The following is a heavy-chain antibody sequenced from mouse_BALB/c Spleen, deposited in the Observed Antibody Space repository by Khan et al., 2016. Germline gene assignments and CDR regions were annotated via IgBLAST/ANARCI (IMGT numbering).Heavy chain of an antibody. CDR2: INPDSRTI. V-gene: IGHV4-1*02. Sequence: EVKLLESGGGLVQPGGSLKLSCAASGFDFRGYWMSWVRQAPGKGLEWIGEINPDSRTINYSPYLKDKFTIYRDNANSTLDLQISKVSSEDTALYYCARAGYYGYLVYWGQVSLVSISA. J-gene: IGHJ3*01. CDR3: ARAGYYGYLVY. D-gene: IGHD1-1*01. CDR1: GFDFRGYW.